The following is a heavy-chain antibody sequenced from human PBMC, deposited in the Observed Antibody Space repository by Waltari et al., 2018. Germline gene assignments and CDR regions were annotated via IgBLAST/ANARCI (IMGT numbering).Heavy chain of an antibody. CDR3: VRSAFMDV. CDR1: GFSFSTYW. CDR2: IKSDGSST. J-gene: IGHJ6*02. V-gene: IGHV3-74*01. Sequence: EVQLVESGGGLVQPGGSLRLSCAASGFSFSTYWMNWARQAPGAGLVWVSRIKSDGSSTTYADSVKGRFTTSRDNARNTLYLQMNSLRADDTAVYYCVRSAFMDVWGQGTTVTVSS.